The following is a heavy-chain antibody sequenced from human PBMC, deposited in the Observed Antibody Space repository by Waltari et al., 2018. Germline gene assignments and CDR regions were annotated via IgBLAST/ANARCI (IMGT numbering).Heavy chain of an antibody. V-gene: IGHV3-74*01. Sequence: EVQLVASGGGLVQPGGSLRLSCAASGSSFSPYWLHWVRQAPGKGLEWVSRVNNDGSSISYADSVKGRFTISRDNAKNTLYLQMNSLRVEDTAVYYCVRCLANSLYNWLDPWGQGTLVTVSS. D-gene: IGHD3-16*01. J-gene: IGHJ5*02. CDR1: GSSFSPYW. CDR2: VNNDGSSI. CDR3: VRCLANSLYNWLDP.